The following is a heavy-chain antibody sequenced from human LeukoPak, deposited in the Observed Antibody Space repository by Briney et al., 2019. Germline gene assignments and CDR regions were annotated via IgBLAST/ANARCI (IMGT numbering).Heavy chain of an antibody. D-gene: IGHD6-13*01. V-gene: IGHV4-39*01. J-gene: IGHJ5*02. Sequence: SETLSLTCTVSGGSLSSTSYYWGWIRQPPGKGLEWIGSIYYSGTTYYNPSLKSRVTISIDTSKNQFSLNLSSVTAADTAVYYCARQSSSWYYNWFDPWGQGTLVTVSS. CDR2: IYYSGTT. CDR1: GGSLSSTSYY. CDR3: ARQSSSWYYNWFDP.